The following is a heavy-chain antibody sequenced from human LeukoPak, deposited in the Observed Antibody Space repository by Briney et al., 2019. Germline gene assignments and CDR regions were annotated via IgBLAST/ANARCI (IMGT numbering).Heavy chain of an antibody. CDR1: GGSFSGYY. J-gene: IGHJ4*02. Sequence: SETLSLTCAVYGGSFSGYYWSWIRQPPGKGLEWIGEINHSGSTNYNPSLKSRVTISVDTSKNQFSLKLSSVTAADTAVYYCARDNGYNYGNYFDYWGQGTLVTVSS. CDR2: INHSGST. D-gene: IGHD5-24*01. CDR3: ARDNGYNYGNYFDY. V-gene: IGHV4-34*01.